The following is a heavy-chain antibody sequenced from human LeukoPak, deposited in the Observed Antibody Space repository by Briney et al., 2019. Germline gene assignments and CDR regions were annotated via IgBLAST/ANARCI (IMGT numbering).Heavy chain of an antibody. CDR1: GFTFSSYA. CDR3: ARGVTLTTIFGVVITPYYFDY. J-gene: IGHJ4*02. D-gene: IGHD3-3*01. V-gene: IGHV3-23*01. Sequence: GGSLRLSCAASGFTFSSYAMSWVRQAPGKGLEWVSAISGSGGSTYYADSVKGRFTISRDNSKNTLYLQMNSLRAEDTAVYYCARGVTLTTIFGVVITPYYFDYWGQGTLVTASS. CDR2: ISGSGGST.